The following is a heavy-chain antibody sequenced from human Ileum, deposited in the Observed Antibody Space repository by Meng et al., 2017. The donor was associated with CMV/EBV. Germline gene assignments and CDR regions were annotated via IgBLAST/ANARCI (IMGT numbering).Heavy chain of an antibody. D-gene: IGHD3-3*01. Sequence: GESLKISCTASEFTFSNHDMNWVRQAPGKGLEWLSHINSGASIILYADSVRGRFTISRDVAKNSLYLQMNTLRVEDTAVYYCAKDQGISGFTVDVWGQGTAVTVSS. CDR3: AKDQGISGFTVDV. CDR1: EFTFSNHD. CDR2: INSGASII. J-gene: IGHJ6*02. V-gene: IGHV3-48*03.